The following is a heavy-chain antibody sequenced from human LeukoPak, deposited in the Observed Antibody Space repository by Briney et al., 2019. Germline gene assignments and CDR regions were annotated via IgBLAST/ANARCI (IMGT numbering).Heavy chain of an antibody. CDR2: INPNSGGT. V-gene: IGHV1-2*06. D-gene: IGHD2-21*02. CDR1: GYTFTGYY. CDR3: ARVAAYCGGDCYLD. Sequence: ASVKVSCKASGYTFTGYYMHWVRQAPGQGLEWMGRINPNSGGTNYAQKFQGRVTMTRDTSISTAYMELSRLRSDDTAVYYCARVAAYCGGDCYLDWGQGTLVTVSS. J-gene: IGHJ4*02.